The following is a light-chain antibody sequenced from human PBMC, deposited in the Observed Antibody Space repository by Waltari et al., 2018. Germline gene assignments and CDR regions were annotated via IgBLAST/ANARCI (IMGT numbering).Light chain of an antibody. CDR1: QSISSN. J-gene: IGKJ2*01. CDR2: GAS. CDR3: LQYKNWPPLYT. V-gene: IGKV3-15*01. Sequence: EIVMTQSPATLSVSPGERATLSCRASQSISSNLVWYQHKPGQAPRFLIYGASTRATGIPARFSGSGSGTEFTLTITSLQSEDFAVYYCLQYKNWPPLYTFGQGTKLEI.